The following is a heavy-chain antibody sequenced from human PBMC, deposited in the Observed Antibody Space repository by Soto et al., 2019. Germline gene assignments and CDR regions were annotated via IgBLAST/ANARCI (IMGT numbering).Heavy chain of an antibody. V-gene: IGHV4-30-2*01. J-gene: IGHJ5*02. CDR3: ARGQRREDWFDP. CDR2: IYHSGST. D-gene: IGHD1-26*01. CDR1: GGSVSSSNYS. Sequence: QLQLQESGSGLVKPSQTLSLTCTVSGGSVSSSNYSWSWIRQPPGKGLEWIGYIYHSGSTYYNPSLRSRVTISIDRSKNQFSLKLSSVTAADTAVYYCARGQRREDWFDPWGQGTLVTVSS.